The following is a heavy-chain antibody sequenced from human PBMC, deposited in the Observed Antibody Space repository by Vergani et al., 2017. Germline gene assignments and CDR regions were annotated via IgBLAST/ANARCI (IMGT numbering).Heavy chain of an antibody. V-gene: IGHV1-24*01. D-gene: IGHD4/OR15-4a*01. Sequence: QVQLVQSGAEVQKPGASVKVSCKVSGYTLTELSMHWVRQAPGKGLEWMGGFDPEDGETIYAQKFQGRVTMTEDTSTDTAYMELSSLRSEDTAVYYCARSTDYPDDYVSSDYFRRTLDVWGKGTTVTVS. CDR1: GYTLTELS. J-gene: IGHJ6*03. CDR3: ARSTDYPDDYVSSDYFRRTLDV. CDR2: FDPEDGET.